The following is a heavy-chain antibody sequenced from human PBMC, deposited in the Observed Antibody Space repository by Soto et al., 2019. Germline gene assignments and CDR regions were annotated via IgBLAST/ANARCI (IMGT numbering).Heavy chain of an antibody. CDR1: SDSFRSADYY. CDR3: VSKYCTDGVCDAPDGWLDP. Sequence: TLWLICTVSSDSFRSADYYWTWNRQRPGKGLKWIGYLDYIGTSVYNPSLDSRVSISADTSKNQFSLRLNSVTAADTAVDYCVSKYCTDGVCDAPDGWLDPWGQGILVTVSS. J-gene: IGHJ5*02. CDR2: LDYIGTS. D-gene: IGHD2-8*01. V-gene: IGHV4-30-4*01.